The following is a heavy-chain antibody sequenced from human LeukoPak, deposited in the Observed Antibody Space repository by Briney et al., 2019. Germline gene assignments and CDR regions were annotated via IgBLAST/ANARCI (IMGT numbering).Heavy chain of an antibody. J-gene: IGHJ3*02. D-gene: IGHD1-20*01. CDR3: ARVGGEITGTPRAFDI. CDR2: ISSSSSTI. Sequence: PGGSLRLSCAASGFTFSSYSMNWVRQAPGKGLEWASYISSSSSTIYYADSVKGRFTISRDNAKNSLYLQMNSLRAEDTAVYYCARVGGEITGTPRAFDIWGQGTMVTVSS. V-gene: IGHV3-48*04. CDR1: GFTFSSYS.